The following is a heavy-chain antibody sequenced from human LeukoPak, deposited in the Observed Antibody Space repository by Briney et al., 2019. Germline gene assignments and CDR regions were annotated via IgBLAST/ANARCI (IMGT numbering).Heavy chain of an antibody. J-gene: IGHJ3*02. CDR3: ARDSARGYSYGYNAFDI. D-gene: IGHD5-18*01. Sequence: GASVKVSCKAYGYNFRNYGIGWVRQAPRQGLEWMGWITAGNGNTNYAQKVQGRVTMTTDTSTSTAYMELRSLRSDDTAVYFCARDSARGYSYGYNAFDIWGQGTMVTVSS. CDR2: ITAGNGNT. CDR1: GYNFRNYG. V-gene: IGHV1-18*01.